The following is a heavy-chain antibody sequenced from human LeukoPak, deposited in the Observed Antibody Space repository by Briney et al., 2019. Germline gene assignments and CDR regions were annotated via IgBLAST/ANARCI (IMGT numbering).Heavy chain of an antibody. CDR1: GGSFSGYY. CDR2: INHSGST. CDR3: ARGIRLLLWFGELSYRPTWFAP. Sequence: PSETLSLTCAVYGGSFSGYYWSWIRQPPGKGLEWIGEINHSGSTNYNPSLKSRVTISVDTSKNQFSLKLSSVTAADTAVYYCARGIRLLLWFGELSYRPTWFAPWGQGTLVTVSS. V-gene: IGHV4-34*01. J-gene: IGHJ5*02. D-gene: IGHD3-10*01.